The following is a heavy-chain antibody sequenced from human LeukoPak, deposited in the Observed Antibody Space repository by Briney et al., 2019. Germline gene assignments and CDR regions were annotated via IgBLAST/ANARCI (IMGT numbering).Heavy chain of an antibody. Sequence: ASVKVSCKASGGTFSSYAISWVRQAPGQGLEWMGGIIPIFGTANYAQKFQGRVTITADESTSTAYMELSSLRSEDTAVYYCAKGDKRITMIVVVIPFDYWGQGTLVTVSS. CDR1: GGTFSSYA. D-gene: IGHD3-22*01. J-gene: IGHJ4*02. V-gene: IGHV1-69*13. CDR2: IIPIFGTA. CDR3: AKGDKRITMIVVVIPFDY.